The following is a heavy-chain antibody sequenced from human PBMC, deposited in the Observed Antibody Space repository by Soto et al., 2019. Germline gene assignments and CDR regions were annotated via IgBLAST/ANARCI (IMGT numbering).Heavy chain of an antibody. CDR1: GFTFDDYA. CDR2: ISWNSGSI. Sequence: SLRLSCAASGFTFDDYAMHWVRQAPGKGLEWVSGISWNSGSIGYADSVKGRFTISRDNAKNSLYLQMNSLRAEDTALYYCAKDISPRPYSSSWYFAFDIWGLGTMVTVSS. CDR3: AKDISPRPYSSSWYFAFDI. D-gene: IGHD6-13*01. J-gene: IGHJ3*02. V-gene: IGHV3-9*01.